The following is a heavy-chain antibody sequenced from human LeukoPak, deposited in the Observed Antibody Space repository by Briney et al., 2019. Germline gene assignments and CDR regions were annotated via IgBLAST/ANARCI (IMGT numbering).Heavy chain of an antibody. Sequence: GGSLRLSCAASGFAFSTYSMTWVRQAPGKGLEWVSSIISSGNYIYYADSVRGRFTISRDNSKNTLYLQMNSLRAEDTALYYCAKSRLSGINDAFDIWGQGTMVTVSS. CDR3: AKSRLSGINDAFDI. V-gene: IGHV3-21*04. CDR2: IISSGNYI. D-gene: IGHD3-3*01. CDR1: GFAFSTYS. J-gene: IGHJ3*02.